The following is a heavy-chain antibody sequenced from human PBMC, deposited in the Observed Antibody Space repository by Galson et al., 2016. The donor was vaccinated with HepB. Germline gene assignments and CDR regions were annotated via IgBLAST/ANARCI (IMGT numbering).Heavy chain of an antibody. V-gene: IGHV3-30*04. CDR1: GFTFSRYA. D-gene: IGHD3-3*01. CDR3: AKDGGFWSGYLDS. Sequence: SLRLSCAASGFTFSRYAMSWVRQAPGKGLEWVAIISYDGGNKYYADSVKGRFTISRDNSKNTLFLQMNSLRAEDTAVYYCAKDGGFWSGYLDSWGQGALVSVSS. J-gene: IGHJ4*02. CDR2: ISYDGGNK.